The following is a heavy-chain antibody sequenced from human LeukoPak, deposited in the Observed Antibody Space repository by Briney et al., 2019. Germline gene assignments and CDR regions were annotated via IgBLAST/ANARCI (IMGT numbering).Heavy chain of an antibody. CDR2: IHYSGST. Sequence: SETLSLTCSVSGGSISSSSYYWGWIRQPPGKGLEWIGSIHYSGSTYYNPSLKSRVTISVDTSKNQFSLKLSSVTAADTAVYYCARLRYYGGNSDGYWGQGTLVTVSS. CDR3: ARLRYYGGNSDGY. CDR1: GGSISSSSYY. D-gene: IGHD4-23*01. J-gene: IGHJ4*02. V-gene: IGHV4-39*01.